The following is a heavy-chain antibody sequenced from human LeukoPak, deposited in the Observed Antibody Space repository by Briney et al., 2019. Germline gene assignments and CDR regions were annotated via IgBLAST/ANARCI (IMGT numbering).Heavy chain of an antibody. CDR3: ARPHDGYCSGGSCYWVEYFQH. CDR1: GFTFSSYA. J-gene: IGHJ1*01. V-gene: IGHV3-30*04. Sequence: GRSLRLSCAASGFTFSSYAMHWVRQAPGKGLEWVAVISYDGSNKYYADSVKGRFTISRDNSKNTLYLQMNSLRAEDTAVYYCARPHDGYCSGGSCYWVEYFQHWGQGTLVTVSS. CDR2: ISYDGSNK. D-gene: IGHD2-15*01.